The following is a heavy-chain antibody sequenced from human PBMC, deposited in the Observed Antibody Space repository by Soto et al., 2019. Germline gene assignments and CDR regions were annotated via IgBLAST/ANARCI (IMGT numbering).Heavy chain of an antibody. V-gene: IGHV4-31*03. D-gene: IGHD2-2*01. CDR3: TTYQLLYWFDH. CDR2: IYYSGST. CDR1: GGSISSGGYY. J-gene: IGHJ5*02. Sequence: PSETLSLTCTVSGGSISSGGYYWSWIRQHPGKGLEWIGYIYYSGSTYYNPSLKSRVTISVDTSKNQFSLKLSSVTAADTAVYYCTTYQLLYWFDHWGQGTLVTAPQ.